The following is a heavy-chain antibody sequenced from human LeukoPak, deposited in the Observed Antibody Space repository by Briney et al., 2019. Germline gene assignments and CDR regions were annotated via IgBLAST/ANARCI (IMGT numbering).Heavy chain of an antibody. Sequence: ASVKVSCKASGGTFSSYAISWVRQAPGQGLEWMGGIIPIIGTANYAQKFQGRVTITANESTSTAYMELSILRSEDTAVYYCARGDYYDSSGYYLDFDYWGQGTLVTVSS. J-gene: IGHJ4*02. CDR3: ARGDYYDSSGYYLDFDY. D-gene: IGHD3-22*01. V-gene: IGHV1-69*13. CDR1: GGTFSSYA. CDR2: IIPIIGTA.